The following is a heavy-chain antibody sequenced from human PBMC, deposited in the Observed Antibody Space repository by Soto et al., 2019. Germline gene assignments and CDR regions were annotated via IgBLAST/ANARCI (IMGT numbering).Heavy chain of an antibody. CDR2: IVPMFGTS. CDR3: NRGSEYDFWSGYL. V-gene: IGHV1-69*06. J-gene: IGHJ4*02. D-gene: IGHD3-3*01. Sequence: QERLVQSGAEVRKPGSSVKVSCKVTGGTSTRYAINWVRQAPGQGLEWMGGIVPMFGTSKYAQKFQRRVTITADKSTNIAYMELRSLRSEDTAVYYCNRGSEYDFWSGYLWGQGTLVSVSS. CDR1: GGTSTRYA.